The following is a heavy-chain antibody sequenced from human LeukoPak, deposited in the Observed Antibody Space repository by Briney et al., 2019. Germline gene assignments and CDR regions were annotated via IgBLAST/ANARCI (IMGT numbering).Heavy chain of an antibody. CDR1: GYTFTSYG. J-gene: IGHJ4*02. CDR3: ARDRSKYSSPKAPYYFDY. CDR2: ISAYNGNT. D-gene: IGHD6-6*01. Sequence: GASVKVSCKASGYTFTSYGISWVRQAPGQGLEWMGWISAYNGNTNYAQKLQGRVTMTTDTSTSTAYMELRSLRSDDTAVYYCARDRSKYSSPKAPYYFDYWGQGTLVTVSS. V-gene: IGHV1-18*01.